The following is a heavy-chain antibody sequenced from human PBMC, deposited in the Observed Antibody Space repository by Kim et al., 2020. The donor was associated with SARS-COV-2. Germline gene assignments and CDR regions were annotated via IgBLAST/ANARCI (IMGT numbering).Heavy chain of an antibody. D-gene: IGHD4-4*01. CDR3: AKSGVPATVTTLIWFDP. Sequence: GGSLRLSCAASGFTFSSYAMSWVRQAPGKGLEWVSAISGSGGCTYYADSVKGRFTISRDNSKNTLYLQMNSLRAEVTAVYYCAKSGVPATVTTLIWFDPWGEGTLVTVSS. J-gene: IGHJ5*02. CDR1: GFTFSSYA. CDR2: ISGSGGCT. V-gene: IGHV3-23*01.